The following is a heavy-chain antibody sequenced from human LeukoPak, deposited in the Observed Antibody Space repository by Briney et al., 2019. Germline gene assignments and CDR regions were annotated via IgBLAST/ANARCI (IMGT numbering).Heavy chain of an antibody. V-gene: IGHV1-46*01. J-gene: IGHJ4*02. Sequence: ASVKVSCKASGYTFTSYYMHWVRQAPGQGLEWMGIINPSGGSTSYAQKFQGRVTMTRDMSTSTVYMELSSLRSEDTAVYYCASHCSSTSCYLSPFDYWGQGTLVTVSS. CDR2: INPSGGST. CDR1: GYTFTSYY. D-gene: IGHD2-2*01. CDR3: ASHCSSTSCYLSPFDY.